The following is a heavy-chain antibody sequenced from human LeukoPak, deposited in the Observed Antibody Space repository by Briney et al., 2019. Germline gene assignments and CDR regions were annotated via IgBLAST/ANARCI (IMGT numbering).Heavy chain of an antibody. CDR3: ARAPSVTGDDY. CDR1: GGSFSGYY. V-gene: IGHV4-34*01. Sequence: SEALSLTCAVYGGSFSGYYWSWIRPPPGKGLEWIGEINHSGSTNYNPSLKSRVTISVDTSKNQFSLKLSSVTAADTAVYYCARAPSVTGDDYWGQGTLVTVSS. CDR2: INHSGST. D-gene: IGHD7-27*01. J-gene: IGHJ4*02.